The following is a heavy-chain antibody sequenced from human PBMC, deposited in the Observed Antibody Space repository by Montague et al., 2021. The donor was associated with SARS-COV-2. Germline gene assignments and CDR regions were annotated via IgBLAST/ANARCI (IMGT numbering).Heavy chain of an antibody. D-gene: IGHD3-10*01. J-gene: IGHJ4*02. Sequence: SETLSLTCTVSGGSISSSTYYWGWIRQPPGKGLEWIGSIYYSGSTYYNPSLKSRVTISVDTSKNQFSLKLSSVTAADTAVYYCARLGLLWFGESWNWGQGTLVTVSS. CDR2: IYYSGST. CDR1: GGSISSSTYY. CDR3: ARLGLLWFGESWN. V-gene: IGHV4-39*01.